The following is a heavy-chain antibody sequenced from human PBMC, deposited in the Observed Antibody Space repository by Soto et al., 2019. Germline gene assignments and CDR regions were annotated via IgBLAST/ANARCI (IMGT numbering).Heavy chain of an antibody. CDR3: AKWDGYGDH. CDR2: ISIGGDKT. CDR1: GFSFSSYS. Sequence: EVQLLESGGDLVQPGGSLRLSCAASGFSFSSYSFTCVRQAPGKGLEWVAGISIGGDKTWHADSVKGRFTISRDNSKITVYLQMKSLRVDDPAVYYCAKWDGYGDHWGQGTLVTVSS. D-gene: IGHD5-18*01. J-gene: IGHJ5*02. V-gene: IGHV3-23*01.